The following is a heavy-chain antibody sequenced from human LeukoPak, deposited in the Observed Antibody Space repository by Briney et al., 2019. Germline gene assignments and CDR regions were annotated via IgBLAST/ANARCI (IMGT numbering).Heavy chain of an antibody. CDR1: GGSISSGSYY. CDR2: IYTSGST. Sequence: PSETLSLTCTVSGGSISSGSYYWSWIRPPAGKGLEWIGRIYTSGSTNYNPSLKSRVTISVDTSKNQFSLKLSSVTAADTAVYYCARESYYYGMDVWGQGTTVTVSS. CDR3: ARESYYYGMDV. J-gene: IGHJ6*02. V-gene: IGHV4-61*02.